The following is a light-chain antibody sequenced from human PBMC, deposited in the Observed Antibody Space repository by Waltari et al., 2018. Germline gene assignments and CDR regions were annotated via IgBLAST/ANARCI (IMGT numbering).Light chain of an antibody. CDR1: QSISSY. J-gene: IGKJ4*01. V-gene: IGKV3-11*01. CDR2: DAS. Sequence: IVLTQSPATLSLSPGERATLSCRASQSISSYLAWYQQKPGQAPRLLIYDASNRATGIPARFSGSGSGPDFTLTISSLEPEDLAVYYCQQRSIWPLTFGGGTKVEIK. CDR3: QQRSIWPLT.